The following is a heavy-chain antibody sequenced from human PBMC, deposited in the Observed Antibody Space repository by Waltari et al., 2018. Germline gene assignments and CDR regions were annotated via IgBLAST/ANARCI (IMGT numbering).Heavy chain of an antibody. J-gene: IGHJ3*02. CDR2: IYYSGST. CDR1: GGSISSSSYY. V-gene: IGHV4-39*01. Sequence: QLQLQESGPGLVKPSETLSLTCTVSGGSISSSSYYWGWIRQPPGKGLEWIGSIYYSGSTYYNPSLKSRVTISVDTSKNQFSLKLSSVTAADTAVYYCARHVKGLLRGAFDIWGQGTMVTVSS. CDR3: ARHVKGLLRGAFDI.